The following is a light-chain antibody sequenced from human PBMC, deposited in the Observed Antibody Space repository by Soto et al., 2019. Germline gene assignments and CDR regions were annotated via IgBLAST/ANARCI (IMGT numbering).Light chain of an antibody. CDR2: DAS. CDR1: QSVRSW. V-gene: IGKV1-5*01. Sequence: DIQMTQSPSTLSASVGDRVTITCRASQSVRSWLAWYQQKPGRAPKFRIYDASSLESGVPSRFSGSGSGTEFTLTISNLQPDDFATYYCQQYDNYPLTFGGGTKVDIK. J-gene: IGKJ4*01. CDR3: QQYDNYPLT.